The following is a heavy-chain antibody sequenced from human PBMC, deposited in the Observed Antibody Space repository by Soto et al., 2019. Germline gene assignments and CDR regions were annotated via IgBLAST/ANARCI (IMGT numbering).Heavy chain of an antibody. CDR1: GFTFSSYA. V-gene: IGHV3-23*01. D-gene: IGHD6-13*01. CDR3: AKDRNSSSWHAVLEGGMDV. J-gene: IGHJ6*02. CDR2: ISGSGGST. Sequence: GGSLRLSCAASGFTFSSYAMSWVRQAPGKGLEWVSAISGSGGSTYYADSVKGRFTISRDNSKNTLYLQMNSLRAEDTAVYYCAKDRNSSSWHAVLEGGMDVWGQGTTVTVSS.